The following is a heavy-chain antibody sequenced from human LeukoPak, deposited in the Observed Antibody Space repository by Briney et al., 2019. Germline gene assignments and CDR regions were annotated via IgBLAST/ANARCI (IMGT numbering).Heavy chain of an antibody. V-gene: IGHV4-59*01. CDR1: GGSISSYY. J-gene: IGHJ6*03. CDR3: ARDYYGSSGYYYYYMDV. Sequence: SETLSLTCTVSGGSISSYYWSWIRQPPGKGLEWIGYIYYSGSTNYNPSLKSRVTISVDTSKNQFSLKLSSVTAADTAVYYCARDYYGSSGYYYYYMDVRGKGTTVTISS. D-gene: IGHD3-22*01. CDR2: IYYSGST.